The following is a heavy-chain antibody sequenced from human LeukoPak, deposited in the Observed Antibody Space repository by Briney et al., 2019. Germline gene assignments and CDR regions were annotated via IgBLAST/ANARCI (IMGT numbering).Heavy chain of an antibody. CDR2: IYYSGPT. D-gene: IGHD1-26*01. CDR3: ARRAYSASYFLGY. Sequence: SETLSLTCTVSGGSISTYYWSWIRQPPGKGLEWIGYIYYSGPTKYTPSLKSRVTISVDTSKNQFALKLSSVTAADTAVYYCARRAYSASYFLGYWGQGTLVTVSS. V-gene: IGHV4-59*12. J-gene: IGHJ4*02. CDR1: GGSISTYY.